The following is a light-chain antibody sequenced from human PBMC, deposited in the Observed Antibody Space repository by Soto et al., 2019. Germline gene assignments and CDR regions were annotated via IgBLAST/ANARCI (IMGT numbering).Light chain of an antibody. J-gene: IGLJ3*02. V-gene: IGLV1-47*02. CDR2: TND. CDR3: AAWDDSLRGWV. Sequence: QSVLTQPPSASGTPGQRVTIPCSGSSSNIGSNYVYWYQQLPGTAPKLLIYTNDQRPSGVPDRFSGSKSGTSASLAISGLRSEDEADYYCAAWDDSLRGWVFGGGTKLTVL. CDR1: SSNIGSNY.